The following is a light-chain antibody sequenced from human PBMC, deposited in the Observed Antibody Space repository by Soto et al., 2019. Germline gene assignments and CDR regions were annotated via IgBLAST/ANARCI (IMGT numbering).Light chain of an antibody. CDR1: QSVSRN. V-gene: IGKV3-15*01. J-gene: IGKJ1*01. Sequence: EIVLTQSPATLSVSPGERATLCVKASQSVSRNLAWYQQKPGQAPRLLIYASSTRATGIPARFSGSGSGTEFTLTISSLQSEDFAVYYCQQYNNWLRTFGQGTKVDIK. CDR2: ASS. CDR3: QQYNNWLRT.